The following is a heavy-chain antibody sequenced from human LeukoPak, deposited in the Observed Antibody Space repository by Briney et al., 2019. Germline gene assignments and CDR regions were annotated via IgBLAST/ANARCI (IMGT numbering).Heavy chain of an antibody. Sequence: PGGSLRLSCAASGFTFSSYAMSWVRQGPGKGLEWVSGISGSGGSTYYADSVKGRFTISRDNSKNTLYLHINSLRAEDTAVYYCVKDNPLDYWGQGTLVIVSS. CDR1: GFTFSSYA. J-gene: IGHJ4*02. V-gene: IGHV3-23*01. CDR2: ISGSGGST. D-gene: IGHD1-14*01. CDR3: VKDNPLDY.